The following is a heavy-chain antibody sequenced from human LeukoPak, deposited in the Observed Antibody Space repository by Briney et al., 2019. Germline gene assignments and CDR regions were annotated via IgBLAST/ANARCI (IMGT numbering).Heavy chain of an antibody. D-gene: IGHD2-2*01. CDR1: GITFSNNA. CDR2: IRGGGSST. J-gene: IGHJ3*01. V-gene: IGHV3-23*01. CDR3: ARDRRCSTTSCLG. Sequence: GGSLRLSCAASGITFSNNAMSWVRQAPGKGLEWVSAIRGGGSSTYYADSVKGRFTISRDNSNNTLYLQMNSLRAEDTAVYYCARDRRCSTTSCLGWGQGTMVTVSS.